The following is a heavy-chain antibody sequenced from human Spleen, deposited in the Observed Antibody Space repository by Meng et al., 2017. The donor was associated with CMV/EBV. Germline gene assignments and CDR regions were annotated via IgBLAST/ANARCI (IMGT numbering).Heavy chain of an antibody. Sequence: SCGSFRRCYYLWSWIRPPPGKGLEWIGYLHSGGNTFSNPSLQSRLTISVDTSKNPFFLNVNSVTAADTAIYYCARDGPGMTRNAFAIWGQGTMVTVSS. V-gene: IGHV4-30-4*01. D-gene: IGHD1-14*01. J-gene: IGHJ3*02. CDR1: CGSFRRCYYL. CDR3: ARDGPGMTRNAFAI. CDR2: LHSGGNT.